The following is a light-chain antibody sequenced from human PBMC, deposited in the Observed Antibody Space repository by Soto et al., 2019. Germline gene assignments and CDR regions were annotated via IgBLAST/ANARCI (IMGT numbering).Light chain of an antibody. CDR3: QQYNTYSSYT. CDR2: DAS. V-gene: IGKV1-5*01. CDR1: QSISSG. Sequence: DIQMTQSPSTLSASVGDRVTISCRASQSISSGLAWYQQKPGTAPKLLIYDASSLESGVPSGFSGSGSGTEFTLTISSLQHDDFATYYCQQYNTYSSYTFGQGTKLEIK. J-gene: IGKJ2*01.